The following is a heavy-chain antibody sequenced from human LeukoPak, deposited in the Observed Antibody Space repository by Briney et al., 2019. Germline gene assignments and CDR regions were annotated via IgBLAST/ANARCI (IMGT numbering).Heavy chain of an antibody. V-gene: IGHV1-18*01. CDR3: ARAKSFCSSTSCYVGALGY. J-gene: IGHJ4*02. CDR2: ISACNGNT. Sequence: ASVKVSCKASGYTFTSYGISWVRQAPGQGLEWMGWISACNGNTNYAQKLQGRVTMTTDTSTSTAYMELRSLRSDDTAVYYCARAKSFCSSTSCYVGALGYWGQGTLVTVSS. CDR1: GYTFTSYG. D-gene: IGHD2-2*01.